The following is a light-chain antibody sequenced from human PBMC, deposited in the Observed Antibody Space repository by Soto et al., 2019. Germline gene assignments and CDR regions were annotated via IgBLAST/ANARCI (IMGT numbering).Light chain of an antibody. V-gene: IGKV3-20*01. CDR1: QRVSSIF. J-gene: IGKJ1*01. CDR2: GAS. Sequence: IVLTQSPGTLSLSPGERATLSCRASQRVSSIFLAWYQQTPGQAPRLLIYGASSRATGIPDRFSGSGSGTDFTLTISRLEPEDSEVYYCQQYGSSSPWTFGQGTKVEIK. CDR3: QQYGSSSPWT.